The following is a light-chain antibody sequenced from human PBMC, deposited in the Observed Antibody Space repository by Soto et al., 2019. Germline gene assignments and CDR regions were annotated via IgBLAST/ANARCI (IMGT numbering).Light chain of an antibody. CDR1: SSDVGGFDY. Sequence: QSVLTQPASVSGSPGQSITISCTGTSSDVGGFDYVSWYQHHPGKAPKLMIYDVSNRPSGVSNRFSGSKSGNTASLIISGLQAEDEADYFCTSYTNSSAHYVFGTGTKVTLL. J-gene: IGLJ1*01. CDR2: DVS. CDR3: TSYTNSSAHYV. V-gene: IGLV2-14*01.